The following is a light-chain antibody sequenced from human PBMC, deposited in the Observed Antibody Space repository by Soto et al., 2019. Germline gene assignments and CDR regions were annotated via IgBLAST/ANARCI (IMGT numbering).Light chain of an antibody. CDR2: EVS. J-gene: IGLJ1*01. V-gene: IGLV2-23*02. CDR3: CSYAGSPYV. Sequence: QSALTQPASVSGSPGQEITISCTGTSRDVGSYNLVSWYQQHPGKAPKLMIYEVSKRPSGVSNRFSGSKSGNTASLTISGLQAEDEADYYCCSYAGSPYVFGTGTKVTVL. CDR1: SRDVGSYNL.